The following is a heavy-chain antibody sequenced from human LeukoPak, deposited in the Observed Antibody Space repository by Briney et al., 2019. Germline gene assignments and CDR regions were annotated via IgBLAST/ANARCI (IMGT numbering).Heavy chain of an antibody. CDR2: ISSNGRST. CDR3: VKDRTGGRVAFDI. Sequence: GGSLRLSCPASGFTFSSYAMHWVRQAPGKGLEYVSAISSNGRSTYYADSVKGRFTISRDNSQNTLYLQMSSLRAEDTAVYYCVKDRTGGRVAFDIWGQGTMVTVSS. J-gene: IGHJ3*02. CDR1: GFTFSSYA. D-gene: IGHD1-14*01. V-gene: IGHV3-64D*09.